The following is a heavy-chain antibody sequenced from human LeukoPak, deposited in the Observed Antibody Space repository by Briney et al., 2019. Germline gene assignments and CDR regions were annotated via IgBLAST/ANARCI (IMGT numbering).Heavy chain of an antibody. CDR1: GYTFTSYD. CDR2: MNPNSGNT. V-gene: IGHV1-8*01. D-gene: IGHD3-3*01. CDR3: ARRRIWSGYYTGAFDI. Sequence: GASVKVSCKASGYTFTSYDINWVRQATGQGLEWMGWMNPNSGNTGYAQKFQGRVTMTRNTSISTAYMELSSLRSEDTAVYYCARRRIWSGYYTGAFDIWGPGTMVTVSS. J-gene: IGHJ3*02.